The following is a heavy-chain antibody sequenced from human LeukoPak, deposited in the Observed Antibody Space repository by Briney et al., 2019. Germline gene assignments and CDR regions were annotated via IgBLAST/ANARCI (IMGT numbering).Heavy chain of an antibody. V-gene: IGHV1-46*01. Sequence: ASVKVSCKASGYTFTSYGISWVRQAPGQGLEWMGIINPSGGSTSYAQKFQGRVTMTGDTSTSTVYMELSSLRSEDTAVYYCARDIGQIYSSSLGYWGQGTLVTVPS. D-gene: IGHD6-13*01. J-gene: IGHJ4*02. CDR2: INPSGGST. CDR3: ARDIGQIYSSSLGY. CDR1: GYTFTSYG.